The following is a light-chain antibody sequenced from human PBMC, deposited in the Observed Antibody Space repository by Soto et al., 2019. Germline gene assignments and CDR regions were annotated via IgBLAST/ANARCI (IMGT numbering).Light chain of an antibody. V-gene: IGKV3-11*01. CDR2: DAA. CDR3: QQRSNWSWT. Sequence: EMVLTQSPATLSLSPGERATISCRASQSVSSYLAWYQQKPGRPARRLIYDAANSATGIPARFSGSGSGTEYTLPIISIQQQEYAVYYCQQRSNWSWTFGQGTKVDIK. CDR1: QSVSSY. J-gene: IGKJ1*01.